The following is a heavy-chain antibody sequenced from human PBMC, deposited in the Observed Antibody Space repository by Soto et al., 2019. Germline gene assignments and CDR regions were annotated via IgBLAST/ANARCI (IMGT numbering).Heavy chain of an antibody. CDR3: AKDKSGLRWVHYLDY. V-gene: IGHV3-23*01. CDR1: GFTFSSYA. Sequence: GGTLRLSCAASGFTFSSYAMSWVRQAPGKGLEWVSAISGSGGSTYYADSVKGRFTISRDNSKNTLYLQMNSLRAEDTAVYHCAKDKSGLRWVHYLDYWGQGTLVTVSS. CDR2: ISGSGGST. J-gene: IGHJ4*02. D-gene: IGHD4-17*01.